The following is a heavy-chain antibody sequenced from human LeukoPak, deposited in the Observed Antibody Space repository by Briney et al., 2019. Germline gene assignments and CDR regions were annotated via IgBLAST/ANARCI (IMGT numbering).Heavy chain of an antibody. CDR1: GGSFSGYY. CDR3: ARAELNTAMVDYFDY. D-gene: IGHD5-18*01. CDR2: INHSGST. J-gene: IGHJ4*02. V-gene: IGHV4-34*01. Sequence: SETLSLTCAVYGGSFSGYYWSWIRQPPGKGLEWIGEINHSGSTNYNPSLKSRVTISVATSKNQFSLKLSSVTAADTAVYYCARAELNTAMVDYFDYWGQGTLVTVSS.